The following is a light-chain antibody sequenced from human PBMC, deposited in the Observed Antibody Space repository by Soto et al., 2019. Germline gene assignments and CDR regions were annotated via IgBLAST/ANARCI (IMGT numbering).Light chain of an antibody. CDR3: QQCYSTPPT. CDR1: QRVLYSSNNKNY. CDR2: WAS. J-gene: IGKJ5*01. V-gene: IGKV4-1*01. Sequence: DIVMTQSPDSLAVSLGERATINCKSSQRVLYSSNNKNYLAWYQQKPGQPPKLLIYWASTRESGVPDRFSGSGSGTDFTLTISSLQAEDVAVYYCQQCYSTPPTFGQGTRLEIK.